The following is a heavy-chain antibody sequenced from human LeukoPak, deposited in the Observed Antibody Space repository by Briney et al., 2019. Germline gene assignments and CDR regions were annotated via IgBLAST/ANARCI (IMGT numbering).Heavy chain of an antibody. CDR2: NSDTEYT. V-gene: IGHV4-61*08. J-gene: IGHJ4*02. D-gene: IGHD3-9*01. CDR3: AREGNQISTGYPRNFDH. Sequence: SETLSLTCSISGASITDDDFYWSWIRQSPGKGLEWIGYNSDTEYTFYNPSVRSRVTISLDTSKNQFSLELTSVTPADTALYYCAREGNQISTGYPRNFDHWGQGILVTVSS. CDR1: GASITDDDFY.